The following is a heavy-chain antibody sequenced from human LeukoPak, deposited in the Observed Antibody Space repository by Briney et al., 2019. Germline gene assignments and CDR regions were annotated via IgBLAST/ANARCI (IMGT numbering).Heavy chain of an antibody. V-gene: IGHV1-8*01. CDR2: MNPNSGNT. J-gene: IGHJ5*02. D-gene: IGHD3-22*01. CDR1: GYTFTSYD. Sequence: ASVKVSCKASGYTFTSYDINWVRQATGQGLEWMGWMNPNSGNTGYAQKFQGRVTMTRNTSISTAYMELSSLRSEDTAVYYCARLQYYYDSSGYPGSWFDPWGQGTLVTVSS. CDR3: ARLQYYYDSSGYPGSWFDP.